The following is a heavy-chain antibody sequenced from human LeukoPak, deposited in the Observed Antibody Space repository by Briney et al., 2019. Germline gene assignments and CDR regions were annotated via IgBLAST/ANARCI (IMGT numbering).Heavy chain of an antibody. D-gene: IGHD4-17*01. CDR3: AIYHEPFYGDRLSYYYYGMDV. Sequence: ASVKVSCKASGYTFTNYAISWVRQAPGQGLEWMGIISPSGGSTSYAQKFQGRVTMTRDTSTSTVYMELSSLRSEDTAVYYCAIYHEPFYGDRLSYYYYGMDVWGQGTTVTVSS. CDR1: GYTFTNYA. CDR2: ISPSGGST. J-gene: IGHJ6*02. V-gene: IGHV1-46*03.